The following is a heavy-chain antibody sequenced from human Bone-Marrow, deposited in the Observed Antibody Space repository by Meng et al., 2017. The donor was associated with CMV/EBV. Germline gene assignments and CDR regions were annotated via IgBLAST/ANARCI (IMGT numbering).Heavy chain of an antibody. J-gene: IGHJ4*02. D-gene: IGHD3-16*01. CDR1: GFTFLNSW. V-gene: IGHV3-7*03. CDR3: ARFASVGY. CDR2: IKEDGSQK. Sequence: ETLSLTCAASGFTFLNSWMTWVRQAPGKGPEWVATIKEDGSQKFYSASVKGRFTISRDNAQNSLYLQMNNLSPEDTAMYYCARFASVGYWGQGTLVTVSS.